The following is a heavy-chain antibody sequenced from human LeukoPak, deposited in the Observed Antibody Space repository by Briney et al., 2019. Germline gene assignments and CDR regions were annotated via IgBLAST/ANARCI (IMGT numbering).Heavy chain of an antibody. D-gene: IGHD1-26*01. V-gene: IGHV4-34*01. CDR2: INHSGST. Sequence: SETLSLTCAVYGGSFSGYYWSWIRQPPGKGLEWIGEINHSGSTNYNPSLKSRVTISVDTSKNQFSLKLSSVTAADTAVYYCARVGGSYYEGVDWFDPWGQGTLVTVSS. J-gene: IGHJ5*02. CDR1: GGSFSGYY. CDR3: ARVGGSYYEGVDWFDP.